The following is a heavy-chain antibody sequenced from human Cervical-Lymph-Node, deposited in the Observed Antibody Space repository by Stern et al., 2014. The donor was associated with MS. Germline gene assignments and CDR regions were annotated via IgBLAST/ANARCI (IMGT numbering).Heavy chain of an antibody. J-gene: IGHJ6*02. Sequence: EVQLLESGGGLVKPGGSLRLSCAASGFNFNFFGMNWVRQAPGKGLEWVSSITSSSSDTYYADSVKGRFPVSRDNAKISLYLHLDSRRAEDTAVYYCARKAGGYQLLRHYGLDAWGQGTTVTVSS. CDR1: GFNFNFFG. CDR2: ITSSSSDT. CDR3: ARKAGGYQLLRHYGLDA. V-gene: IGHV3-21*06. D-gene: IGHD2-2*01.